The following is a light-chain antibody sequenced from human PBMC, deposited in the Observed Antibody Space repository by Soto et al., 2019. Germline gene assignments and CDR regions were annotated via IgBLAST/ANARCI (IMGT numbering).Light chain of an antibody. J-gene: IGLJ2*01. CDR2: LEGSGSY. CDR1: SGHSSYI. V-gene: IGLV4-60*02. Sequence: QLVLTQSSSASASLGSSVKLTCTLSSGHSSYIIAWHQQQPGKAPRYLMKLEGSGSYNKGSGVPDRFSGSSSGADRYLTISNLQFEDEANYYCETWDRTTRVFGGGTKVTVL. CDR3: ETWDRTTRV.